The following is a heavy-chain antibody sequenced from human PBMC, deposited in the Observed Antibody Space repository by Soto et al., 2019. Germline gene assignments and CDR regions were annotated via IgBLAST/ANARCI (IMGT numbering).Heavy chain of an antibody. D-gene: IGHD1-26*01. CDR2: ISAYNGNT. V-gene: IGHV1-18*01. CDR3: ARSEWERITPNFDY. CDR1: GYTFTSYG. J-gene: IGHJ4*02. Sequence: QVQLVQSGAEVKKPGASVKVSCKASGYTFTSYGISCVRQSPGQGLEWMGWISAYNGNTHYAQKLHRTVTMITDTATSTAYMELRSLRHDDTAVYYCARSEWERITPNFDYWGQGTLVTVSS.